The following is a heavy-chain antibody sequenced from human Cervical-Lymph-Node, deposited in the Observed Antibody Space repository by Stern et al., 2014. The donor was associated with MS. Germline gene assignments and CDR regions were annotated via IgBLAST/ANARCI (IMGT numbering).Heavy chain of an antibody. CDR3: AQRQARGGIATRRVWFDP. J-gene: IGHJ5*02. CDR1: GFSLSTPGVG. CDR2: ISWDDYK. Sequence: QVTLKESGPTLVKPTQTLTLTCTFSGFSLSTPGVGVGWIRQPPGKALEWLALISWDDYKRYSPSLKSRLTITKDTSKNQVVLTMTNMDPVDTGTYYCAQRQARGGIATRRVWFDPWGQGTLVTVSS. V-gene: IGHV2-5*02. D-gene: IGHD6-6*01.